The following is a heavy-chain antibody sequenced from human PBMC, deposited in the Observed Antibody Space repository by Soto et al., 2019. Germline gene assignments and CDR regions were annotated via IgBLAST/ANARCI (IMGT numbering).Heavy chain of an antibody. CDR1: GGSISSGGYS. V-gene: IGHV4-30-2*01. D-gene: IGHD4-17*01. CDR3: ASHTVETYYFYY. J-gene: IGHJ4*02. Sequence: SETLSLTCAVSGGSISSGGYSWSWIRQPPGKGLEWIGYIYHSGSTYYNPSLKSRVTISVDRSKNQFSLKLSSVTAADTAVYYCASHTVETYYFYYWSQGTLVPVSS. CDR2: IYHSGST.